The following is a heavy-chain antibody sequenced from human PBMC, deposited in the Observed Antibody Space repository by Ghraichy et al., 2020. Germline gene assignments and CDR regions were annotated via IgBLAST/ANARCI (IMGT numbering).Heavy chain of an antibody. CDR3: ARLAAAGQGY. V-gene: IGHV4-34*01. CDR1: GGSFSGYY. CDR2: INHSGST. Sequence: SLTCAVYGGSFSGYYWSWIRQPPGKGLEWIGEINHSGSTNYNPSLKSRVTISVDTSKNQFSLKLSSVTAADTAVYYCARLAAAGQGYWGQGTLVTVSS. D-gene: IGHD6-13*01. J-gene: IGHJ4*02.